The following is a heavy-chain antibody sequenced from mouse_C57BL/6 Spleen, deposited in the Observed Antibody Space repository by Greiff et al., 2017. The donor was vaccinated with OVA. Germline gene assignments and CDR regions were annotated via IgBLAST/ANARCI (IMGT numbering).Heavy chain of an antibody. Sequence: EVQRVESGPELVKPGASVKMSCKASGYTFTDYNMHWVKQSHGKSLEWIGYINPNNGGTSYNQKFKGKATLTVNKSSSTAYMELRSLTSEDSAVYYCARGGTEGFAYWGQGTLVTVSA. CDR2: INPNNGGT. CDR3: ARGGTEGFAY. D-gene: IGHD2-14*01. V-gene: IGHV1-22*01. J-gene: IGHJ3*01. CDR1: GYTFTDYN.